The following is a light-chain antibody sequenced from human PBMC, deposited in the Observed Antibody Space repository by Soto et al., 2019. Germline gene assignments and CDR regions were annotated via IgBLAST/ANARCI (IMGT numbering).Light chain of an antibody. Sequence: EIVLTQSPGTLSLSPGERATLSCRASQSVSSSYLAWYQQKPGQAPRLLIYGASSRATGIPDRFSGSGSGTDFTLTISRLEPEDFAVYYCQPYDSSPFTFGPGTKVDIK. V-gene: IGKV3-20*01. CDR3: QPYDSSPFT. CDR2: GAS. J-gene: IGKJ3*01. CDR1: QSVSSSY.